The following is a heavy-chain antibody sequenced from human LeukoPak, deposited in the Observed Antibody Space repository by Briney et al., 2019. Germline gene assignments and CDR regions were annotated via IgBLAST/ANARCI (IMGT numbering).Heavy chain of an antibody. J-gene: IGHJ4*02. CDR3: ASNYYGSGSLDY. D-gene: IGHD3-10*01. V-gene: IGHV4-59*08. CDR2: IYYSGST. CDR1: VGSISSYY. Sequence: SETLSLTCTVTVGSISSYYWSWIRQPPGKGLEQIGYIYYSGSTNYNPSLKSRVTISVDTSKNQFSLKLSSVTAADTAVYYCASNYYGSGSLDYWGQGNLVTVSS.